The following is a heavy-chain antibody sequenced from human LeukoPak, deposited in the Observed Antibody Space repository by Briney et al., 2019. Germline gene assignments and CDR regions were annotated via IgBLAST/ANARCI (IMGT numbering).Heavy chain of an antibody. Sequence: GGSLRLSCAASGFTFSSYGMSWVRQAPGKGLEWVSAISGSGGSTYYADSVKGRFTISRDNSKNTLYLQMNSLRAEDTAVYYCAKEATVTTSWDYYYYMDVWGKGTTVTISS. CDR2: ISGSGGST. CDR3: AKEATVTTSWDYYYYMDV. J-gene: IGHJ6*03. CDR1: GFTFSSYG. V-gene: IGHV3-23*01. D-gene: IGHD4-17*01.